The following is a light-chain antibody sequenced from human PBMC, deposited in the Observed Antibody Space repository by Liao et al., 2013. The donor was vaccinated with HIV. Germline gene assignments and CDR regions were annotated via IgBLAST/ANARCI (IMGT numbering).Light chain of an antibody. CDR1: KLGDKF. CDR3: QTWDRSTYV. J-gene: IGLJ1*01. V-gene: IGLV3-1*01. Sequence: SYELTQSPSVSVSPGQTASIPCSGDKLGDKFATWYQQKPGQSPVLVIHQDTKRPSGIPERISGSNSGNTATLTISGTQAIDAADYYCQTWDRSTYVFGAGTKVTVL. CDR2: QDT.